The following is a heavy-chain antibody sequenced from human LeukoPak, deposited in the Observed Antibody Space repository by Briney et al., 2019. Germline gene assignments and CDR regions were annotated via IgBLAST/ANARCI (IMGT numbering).Heavy chain of an antibody. CDR3: ARDSLLWFGELYFWAFDI. CDR2: IIPIFSTA. Sequence: SVKVSCKASGGTFSSYAISWVRQAPGQGLEWMGGIIPIFSTANYAQKFQGRVTISADESTSTAYMELSSLRSEDTAVYYCARDSLLWFGELYFWAFDIWGQGTMVTVSS. J-gene: IGHJ3*02. CDR1: GGTFSSYA. V-gene: IGHV1-69*13. D-gene: IGHD3-10*01.